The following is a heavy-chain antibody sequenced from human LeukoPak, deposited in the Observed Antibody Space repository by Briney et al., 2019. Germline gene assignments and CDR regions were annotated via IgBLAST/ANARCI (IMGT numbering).Heavy chain of an antibody. CDR2: INHSGST. CDR1: GGSFSGYY. V-gene: IGHV4-34*01. Sequence: PSETLSLTCAVYGGSFSGYYWSWIRQPPGKGLEWIGEINHSGSTNYNPSLKSRVTISVDTSKNQFSLKLSSVTAADTAVYYCARGQYSSSLRLFDYWGQGTLVTVSS. CDR3: ARGQYSSSLRLFDY. D-gene: IGHD6-13*01. J-gene: IGHJ4*02.